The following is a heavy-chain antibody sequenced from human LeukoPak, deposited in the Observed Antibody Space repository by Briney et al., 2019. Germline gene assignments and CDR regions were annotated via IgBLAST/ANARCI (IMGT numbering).Heavy chain of an antibody. J-gene: IGHJ3*02. Sequence: KPSGAPSLSCTLSGDSPGVYYWSSVRAPPREGLEWVWFIYNSGSTNYNPSLKSRVTISVDTSKNQFSLRLSSVTAADTAVYYCARWGKYHLLRRISAFDIWGRGTMVTVSS. V-gene: IGHV4-59*01. CDR3: ARWGKYHLLRRISAFDI. D-gene: IGHD2-2*01. CDR2: IYNSGST. CDR1: GDSPGVYY.